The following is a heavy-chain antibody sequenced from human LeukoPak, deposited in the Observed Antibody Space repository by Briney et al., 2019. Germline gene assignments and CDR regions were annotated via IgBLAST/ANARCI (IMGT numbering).Heavy chain of an antibody. CDR3: AGDFWSGYYFRD. Sequence: SETLSLTCSFSGYSISSGYYWGWSRQPPGQGLEWIGNIYHSGSTYYNPSLKSRVTISVDTSKNQFSLKLSSVAAADTAVYYCAGDFWSGYYFRDWGQGTLVTVSS. CDR1: GYSISSGYY. J-gene: IGHJ4*02. D-gene: IGHD3-3*01. V-gene: IGHV4-38-2*02. CDR2: IYHSGST.